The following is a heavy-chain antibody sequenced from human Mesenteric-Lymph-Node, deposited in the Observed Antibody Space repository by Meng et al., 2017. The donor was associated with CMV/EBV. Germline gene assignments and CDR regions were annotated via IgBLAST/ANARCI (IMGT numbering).Heavy chain of an antibody. CDR2: MNPNSGNT. Sequence: ASVKVSCKASGYTFTSYDINWVRQATGQGLEWMGWMNPNSGNTGYAQKLQGRVTMTTDTSTSTAYMELRSLRSDDTAVYYCARVEGDIVVVPAAIPFDYWGQGTLVTVSS. D-gene: IGHD2-2*01. V-gene: IGHV1-8*01. J-gene: IGHJ4*02. CDR1: GYTFTSYD. CDR3: ARVEGDIVVVPAAIPFDY.